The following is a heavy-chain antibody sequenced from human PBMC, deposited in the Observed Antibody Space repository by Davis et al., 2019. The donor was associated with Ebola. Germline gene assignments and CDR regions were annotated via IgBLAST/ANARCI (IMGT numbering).Heavy chain of an antibody. Sequence: GESLKISCAASGFTFSSYGFHWVRQAPGKGLDWVSFIRYDGSNKYYEESVKGRFTISRDNSKNTLYLQMNSLRPEDTAVYYCARDSDDYSFDYWGQGTLVTVSS. CDR1: GFTFSSYG. D-gene: IGHD4-11*01. CDR3: ARDSDDYSFDY. V-gene: IGHV3-30*02. CDR2: IRYDGSNK. J-gene: IGHJ4*02.